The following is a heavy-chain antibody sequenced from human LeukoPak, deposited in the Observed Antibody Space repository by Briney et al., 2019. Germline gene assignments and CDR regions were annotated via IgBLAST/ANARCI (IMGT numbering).Heavy chain of an antibody. D-gene: IGHD4-17*01. V-gene: IGHV3-30*03. CDR3: GRWGVTTGLDR. J-gene: IGHJ5*02. Sequence: GGSLRLSCAASGFTFSSYGMHWVRQAPGKGLEWVAVISYDGSNKYYADSVKGRFTISRDNSKNTLYLQMNRLRAEDSAVYFCGRWGVTTGLDRWGQGTLVSVAS. CDR1: GFTFSSYG. CDR2: ISYDGSNK.